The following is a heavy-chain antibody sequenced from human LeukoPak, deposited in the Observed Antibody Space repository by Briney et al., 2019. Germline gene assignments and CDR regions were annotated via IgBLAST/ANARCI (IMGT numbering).Heavy chain of an antibody. Sequence: QSGGSLRLSCAASGFTFNKYAMTWVRQAPGKGLVWVAVISASGDNTDYADSVKGRLTISRDNSKNTLSLQMNSLRVEDTAVYYCAKVVGTGTTPTDYWGQGTLVTVSS. CDR3: AKVVGTGTTPTDY. CDR1: GFTFNKYA. J-gene: IGHJ4*02. V-gene: IGHV3-23*01. CDR2: ISASGDNT. D-gene: IGHD1-1*01.